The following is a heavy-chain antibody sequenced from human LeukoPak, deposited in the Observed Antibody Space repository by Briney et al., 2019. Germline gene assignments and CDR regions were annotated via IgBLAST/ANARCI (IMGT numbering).Heavy chain of an antibody. Sequence: GGSLRLSCAASGFTVSSNYMSWVRQAPGKGLEWVSVIYSGGSTYYADSVKGRFTISRDNSKNTLYLQMNSLRAEDTAVYYCARAYCSSTSCYYWYFDLWGRGILVTVSS. CDR2: IYSGGST. CDR1: GFTVSSNY. V-gene: IGHV3-53*01. CDR3: ARAYCSSTSCYYWYFDL. D-gene: IGHD2-2*01. J-gene: IGHJ2*01.